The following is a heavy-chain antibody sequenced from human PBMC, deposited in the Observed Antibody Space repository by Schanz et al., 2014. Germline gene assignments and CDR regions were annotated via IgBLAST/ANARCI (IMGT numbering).Heavy chain of an antibody. CDR1: GYTFTSYG. D-gene: IGHD6-13*01. Sequence: QVQLVQSGAEVKKPGASVKVSCKASGYTFTSYGISWVRQAPGQGPEWMGWISDYNADTKYAQKVQGRVTMTTDTSTSTAYMELRSLRSDDTAVYYCAGATYSSSWYGGPEYFQHWGQGTLVTVSS. CDR3: AGATYSSSWYGGPEYFQH. J-gene: IGHJ1*01. V-gene: IGHV1-18*04. CDR2: ISDYNADT.